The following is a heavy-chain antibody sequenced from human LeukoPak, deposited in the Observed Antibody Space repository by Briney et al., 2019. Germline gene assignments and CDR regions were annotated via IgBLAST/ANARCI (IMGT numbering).Heavy chain of an antibody. CDR2: IIPIFATA. CDR1: GGTFSSYA. Sequence: SVKVSCKASGGTFSSYAISWVRQAPGQGLEWMGGIIPIFATANYAQKFQGRVTITADESTSTAYMELSSLRSEDTAVYYCARDQLYCGGDCYSIGWFDPWGQGTLVTVSS. V-gene: IGHV1-69*01. J-gene: IGHJ5*02. D-gene: IGHD2-21*02. CDR3: ARDQLYCGGDCYSIGWFDP.